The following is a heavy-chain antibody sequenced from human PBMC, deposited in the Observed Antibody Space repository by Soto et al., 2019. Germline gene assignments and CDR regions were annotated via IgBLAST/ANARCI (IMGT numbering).Heavy chain of an antibody. CDR1: GYRFTSYW. J-gene: IGHJ4*02. CDR2: IYPGDSDT. V-gene: IGHV5-51*01. CDR3: ARLLYGDGYPDSVLDY. D-gene: IGHD5-12*01. Sequence: GESLKISCKGSGYRFTSYWIGWVRQMPGKGLEWMAIIYPGDSDTRYSPSFQGQVTISADKSISTAYLQWSGLKASDTAMYYCARLLYGDGYPDSVLDYWGKGTLVTVSS.